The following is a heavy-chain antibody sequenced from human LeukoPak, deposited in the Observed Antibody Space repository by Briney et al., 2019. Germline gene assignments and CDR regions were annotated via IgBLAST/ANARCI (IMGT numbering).Heavy chain of an antibody. J-gene: IGHJ4*02. CDR1: GGSISSYY. CDR2: INNSGST. CDR3: AKDRSPRGYSYGYFDY. Sequence: SETLSLTCSVSGGSISSYYWSWIRQPPGKGPEWIGYINNSGSTNYNPSVKSRVTISVDTSKKQFSLRLSPVTTADTAVYYCAKDRSPRGYSYGYFDYWGQGILVTVSS. V-gene: IGHV4-59*01. D-gene: IGHD5-18*01.